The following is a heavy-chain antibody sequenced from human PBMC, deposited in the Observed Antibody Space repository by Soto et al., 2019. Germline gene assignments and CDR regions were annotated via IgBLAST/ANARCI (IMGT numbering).Heavy chain of an antibody. J-gene: IGHJ4*02. CDR2: ITGSGDST. CDR1: GFTFSRYG. D-gene: IGHD1-7*01. V-gene: IGHV3-23*01. CDR3: VKLRLELLYLDS. Sequence: EVQLSESGGGLVQPGGSLRLSCAASGFTFSRYGMSWVCQAPGKGLEWVSAITGSGDSTYYADSVKGRFTISRDSSNNTVYLQMNSLRADDTAVYYCVKLRLELLYLDSWGLGALVIVSS.